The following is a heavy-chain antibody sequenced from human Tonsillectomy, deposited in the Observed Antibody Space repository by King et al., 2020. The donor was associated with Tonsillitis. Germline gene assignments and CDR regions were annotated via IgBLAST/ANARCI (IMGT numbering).Heavy chain of an antibody. CDR3: ARGSGDPYFFDF. CDR1: GFSLSSSGMC. Sequence: QITLKESGPALVKPTQTLTPTCSFSGFSLSSSGMCVSWIRQPPGKALEWLALIAYNDHKYFSTSLKTRLTISKDTSKNQVVLTMTNMDPVDTATYYCARGSGDPYFFDFWGQGTLVTVSS. D-gene: IGHD4-17*01. CDR2: IAYNDHK. J-gene: IGHJ4*02. V-gene: IGHV2-70*01.